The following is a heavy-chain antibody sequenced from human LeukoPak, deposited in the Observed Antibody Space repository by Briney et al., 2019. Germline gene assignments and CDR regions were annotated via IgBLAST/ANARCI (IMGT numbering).Heavy chain of an antibody. CDR1: GFTFSSYT. V-gene: IGHV3-48*01. CDR2: IGTSSTTI. Sequence: GGSLRLSCATSGFTFSSYTMNWVRQPPGKGLEWVSNIGTSSTTIYCADSVKGRFTISRDNAKNSLYLQMNSLRADDTAVYYCARFAAGGSYYYYMDVWGKGTTVTVSS. CDR3: ARFAAGGSYYYYMDV. D-gene: IGHD6-25*01. J-gene: IGHJ6*03.